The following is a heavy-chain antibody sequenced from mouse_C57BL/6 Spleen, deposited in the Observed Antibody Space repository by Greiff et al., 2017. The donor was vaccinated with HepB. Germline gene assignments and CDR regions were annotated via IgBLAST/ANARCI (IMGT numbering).Heavy chain of an antibody. CDR1: GYTFTSYW. CDR3: AREGRRGYYFDY. CDR2: IDPSDSYT. J-gene: IGHJ2*01. Sequence: VQLQQSGAELVMPGASVKLSCKASGYTFTSYWMHWVKQRPGQGLEWIGEIDPSDSYTNYNQKFKGKSTLTVDKSSSTAYMQLSSLTSEDSAVYYCAREGRRGYYFDYWGQGTTLTVSS. D-gene: IGHD2-14*01. V-gene: IGHV1-69*01.